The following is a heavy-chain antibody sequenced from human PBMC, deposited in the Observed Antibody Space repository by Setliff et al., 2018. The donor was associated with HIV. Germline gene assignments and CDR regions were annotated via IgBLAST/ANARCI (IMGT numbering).Heavy chain of an antibody. CDR1: GGSISSDGYY. CDR3: ARLEAAHYNWNNWFDP. CDR2: IYYSGST. J-gene: IGHJ5*02. D-gene: IGHD1-20*01. V-gene: IGHV4-39*01. Sequence: KTSETLSLTCTVSGGSISSDGYYWGWIRQPPGKGLEWIGNIYYSGSTYYNPSLKSRVTISVDTSKNRFSLKVSSVTAADTAVYYCARLEAAHYNWNNWFDPWGQGTLVTVSS.